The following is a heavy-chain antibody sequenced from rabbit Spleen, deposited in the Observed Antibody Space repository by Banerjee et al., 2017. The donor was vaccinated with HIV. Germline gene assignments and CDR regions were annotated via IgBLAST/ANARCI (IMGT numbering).Heavy chain of an antibody. V-gene: IGHV1S45*01. CDR1: GLDFSSSYW. Sequence: QEQLVEYGGDLVQPEGSLTLTCKASGLDFSSSYWICWVRQAPGKGLEWIACIYTGSSGTTYYASWARGRFTISETSSTTVTLQMTSLTVADTATYFCARDAGRGDYIDGVFNLWGQGTLVTVS. CDR2: IYTGSSGTT. CDR3: ARDAGRGDYIDGVFNL. J-gene: IGHJ4*01. D-gene: IGHD8-1*01.